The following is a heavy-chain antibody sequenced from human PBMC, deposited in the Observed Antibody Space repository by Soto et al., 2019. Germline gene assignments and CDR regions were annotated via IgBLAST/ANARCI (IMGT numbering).Heavy chain of an antibody. J-gene: IGHJ4*02. CDR3: ARWPQLKPRFDY. CDR2: IYYSGST. Sequence: QVQLQESGPGLVKPSQTLSLTCTVSGGSISSGDYYWSWIRQHPGKGLEWIGYIYYSGSTYYNPSLKSRVXXXVXXSKNQSSLKLSSVTAADTAVYYCARWPQLKPRFDYWGQGTLVTVSS. D-gene: IGHD1-1*01. CDR1: GGSISSGDYY. V-gene: IGHV4-31*03.